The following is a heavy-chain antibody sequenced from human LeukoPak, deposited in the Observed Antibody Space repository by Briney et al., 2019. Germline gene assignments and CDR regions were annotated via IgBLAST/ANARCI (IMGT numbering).Heavy chain of an antibody. V-gene: IGHV3-9*01. CDR1: GFTFDDYA. CDR2: ISWNSGSI. D-gene: IGHD6-6*01. J-gene: IGHJ4*02. Sequence: QPGGSLRLSCAASGFTFDDYAMHWVRQAPGKGLEWVSGISWNSGSIGYADPVKGRFTISRDNAKNSLYLQMNSLRAEDTALYYCAKSEQLVPSPFDYWGQGTLVTVSS. CDR3: AKSEQLVPSPFDY.